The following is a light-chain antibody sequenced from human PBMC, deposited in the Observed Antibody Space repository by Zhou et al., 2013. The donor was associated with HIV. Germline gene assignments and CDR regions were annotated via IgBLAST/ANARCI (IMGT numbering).Light chain of an antibody. CDR1: QSISDW. CDR2: KAS. CDR3: QQHDNLPWT. V-gene: IGKV1-5*03. J-gene: IGKJ1*01. Sequence: IQMTQSQSIVSADVGDRVTITCRASQSISDWLAWYQQKPGKAPKVLIHKASILESGVPSRFSASGSGTDFTFTISSLQPEDIATYYCQQHDNLPWTFGQGTKVEIK.